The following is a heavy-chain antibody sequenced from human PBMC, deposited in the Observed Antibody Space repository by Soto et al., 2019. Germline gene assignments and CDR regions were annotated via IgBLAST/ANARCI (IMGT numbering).Heavy chain of an antibody. CDR3: ARPTYYDWA. D-gene: IGHD5-12*01. V-gene: IGHV3-11*01. J-gene: IGHJ5*02. Sequence: PGGSLRLSCAASGLTFSDYCMTWIRQAPGKGLEWISYISTSGGTIYYADSVKGRFTISRDNAKNSLFLQMNSLRAEDTAVYYCARPTYYDWAWGQGALVTVSS. CDR1: GLTFSDYC. CDR2: ISTSGGTI.